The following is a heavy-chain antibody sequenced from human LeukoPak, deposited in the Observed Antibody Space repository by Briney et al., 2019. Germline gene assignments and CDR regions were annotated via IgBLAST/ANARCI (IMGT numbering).Heavy chain of an antibody. CDR2: ISGSGDST. J-gene: IGHJ4*02. Sequence: GGSLRLSCAASGFTFSNYGMSWVRQAPGKGLEWVSSISGSGDSTYYADSVKGRFTISRDNSKNTLYLQMNSLRAEDTAVYYCARDVRDTYYDYVWGSYRYFDYWGQGTLVTVSS. CDR1: GFTFSNYG. CDR3: ARDVRDTYYDYVWGSYRYFDY. V-gene: IGHV3-23*01. D-gene: IGHD3-16*02.